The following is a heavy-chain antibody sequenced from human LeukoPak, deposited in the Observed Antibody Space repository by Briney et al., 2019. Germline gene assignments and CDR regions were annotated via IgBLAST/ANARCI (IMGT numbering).Heavy chain of an antibody. CDR1: GLTFSGYY. V-gene: IGHV3-11*01. CDR2: ISPSGSSI. Sequence: GGSLRLSCAVSGLTFSGYYMSWTRQAPGKGPELVSYISPSGSSIFYVDSVKGRFTISRDNSKNTLYLQMNSLRDEDTAVYYCAKHRFESGGYHSTDWGQGTLVTVSS. J-gene: IGHJ4*02. CDR3: AKHRFESGGYHSTD. D-gene: IGHD3-22*01.